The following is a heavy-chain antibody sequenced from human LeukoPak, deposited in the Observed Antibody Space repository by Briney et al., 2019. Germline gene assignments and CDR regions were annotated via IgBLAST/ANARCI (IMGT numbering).Heavy chain of an antibody. D-gene: IGHD6-19*01. CDR2: ISGSGGST. V-gene: IGHV3-23*01. Sequence: PGGSLRLSCAASGFTFSSYAMSWVRQAPGKGLEWVSAISGSGGSTYYADSVKGRFTISRDTSKNTLYLQMNSLRAEDTAVYYCAKGRGSGWLYDFDSWGQGTLVTVSS. CDR1: GFTFSSYA. CDR3: AKGRGSGWLYDFDS. J-gene: IGHJ4*02.